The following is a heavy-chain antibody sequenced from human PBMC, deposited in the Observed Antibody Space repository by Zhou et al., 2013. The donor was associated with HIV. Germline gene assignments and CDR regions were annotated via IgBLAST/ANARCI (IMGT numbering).Heavy chain of an antibody. J-gene: IGHJ3*02. V-gene: IGHV1-69*04. CDR1: GGTFSSYA. CDR2: IIPFFGLP. D-gene: IGHD1-26*01. Sequence: QVQLVQSGAEVKKPGSSVKVSCKASGGTFSSYAISWVRQAPGQGLEWMGRIIPFFGLPNYAQKFQGRVTITADKSTNTAYLELRGLRSEDTALYYCGRGPYYSNTPGGPLDIWGQGTWVTISS. CDR3: GRGPYYSNTPGGPLDI.